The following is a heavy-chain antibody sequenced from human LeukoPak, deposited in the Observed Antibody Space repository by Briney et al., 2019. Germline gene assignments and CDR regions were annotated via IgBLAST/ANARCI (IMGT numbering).Heavy chain of an antibody. V-gene: IGHV3-30-3*01. CDR1: GFTFSSYA. CDR3: ARWLQTVTGFDY. D-gene: IGHD5-24*01. J-gene: IGHJ4*02. CDR2: ISYDGSNK. Sequence: GGSLRLSCAASGFTFSSYAMHWVRQAPGKGLEWVAVISYDGSNKYYADSVKGRFTISRDNSKNTLYLQMNSLRAEDTAVYYCARWLQTVTGFDYWGQGTLVTVSS.